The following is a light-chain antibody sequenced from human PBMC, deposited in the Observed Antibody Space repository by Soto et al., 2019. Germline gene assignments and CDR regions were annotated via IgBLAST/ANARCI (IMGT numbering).Light chain of an antibody. Sequence: QSVLTQPPSASGAPGQRVTISCSGSSSNIGSNAVNWYQQFPGTAPKLVIYSNNQRPSGVPDRFSGSESGTSASLVISGLQSDDEADYFCAAWDDSLNGHVVFGGGTKVTVL. CDR3: AAWDDSLNGHVV. V-gene: IGLV1-44*01. CDR2: SNN. J-gene: IGLJ2*01. CDR1: SSNIGSNA.